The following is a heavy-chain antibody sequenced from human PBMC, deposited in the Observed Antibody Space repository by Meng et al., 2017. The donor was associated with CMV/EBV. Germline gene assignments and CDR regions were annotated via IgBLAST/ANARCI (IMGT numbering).Heavy chain of an antibody. CDR2: IYYSGST. J-gene: IGHJ4*02. Sequence: SETLSLTCTVSGGSISSSSYYWGWIRQPPGKGLEWIGSIYYSGSTYYNPSLKSRVTISVDTSKNQFSLKLSSVTAADTAVYYCARVRETDNVVVPAANFDYWGQGTLVTVSS. CDR3: ARVRETDNVVVPAANFDY. CDR1: GGSISSSSYY. V-gene: IGHV4-39*07. D-gene: IGHD2-2*01.